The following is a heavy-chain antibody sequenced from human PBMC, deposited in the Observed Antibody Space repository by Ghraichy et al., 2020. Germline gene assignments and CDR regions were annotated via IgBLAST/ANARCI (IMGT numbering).Heavy chain of an antibody. D-gene: IGHD2-2*01. Sequence: ASVKVSCKASGYTFTSYDINWVRQATGQGLEWMGWMNPNSGNTGYAQKFQGRVTMTRNTSISTAYMELSSLRSEDTAVYYCARGHNIVVVPAVTYYYYYGMDVWGEVTTVTVTS. V-gene: IGHV1-8*01. CDR3: ARGHNIVVVPAVTYYYYYGMDV. CDR2: MNPNSGNT. CDR1: GYTFTSYD. J-gene: IGHJ6*04.